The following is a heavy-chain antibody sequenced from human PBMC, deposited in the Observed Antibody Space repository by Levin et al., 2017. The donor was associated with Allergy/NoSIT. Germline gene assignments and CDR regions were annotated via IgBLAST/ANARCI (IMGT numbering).Heavy chain of an antibody. CDR2: INAGNGDT. D-gene: IGHD1-7*01. CDR3: AREGISGTLSLDY. Sequence: EASVKVSCKASGYTFTTYAMHWVRQAPGQGLQWMGLINAGNGDTRYSQKLQGRVTLTSATSASTAYMELNSLRSEDTAVYYCAREGISGTLSLDYWGRGTLVTVSS. J-gene: IGHJ4*02. V-gene: IGHV1-3*01. CDR1: GYTFTTYA.